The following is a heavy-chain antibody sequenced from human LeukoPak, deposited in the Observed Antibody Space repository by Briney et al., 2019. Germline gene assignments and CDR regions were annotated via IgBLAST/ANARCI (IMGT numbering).Heavy chain of an antibody. Sequence: GGSLRLSCAASGFTFSITAMTWVRQTPGKGLEWLSYISDSGGTMYYADSVEGRFTISRDNAKNSLYLHMNSLRVEDTAVYYCARGYGSSWFYSWGQGTLVPVSS. CDR1: GFTFSITA. CDR2: ISDSGGTM. V-gene: IGHV3-48*04. J-gene: IGHJ5*01. CDR3: ARGYGSSWFYS. D-gene: IGHD6-13*01.